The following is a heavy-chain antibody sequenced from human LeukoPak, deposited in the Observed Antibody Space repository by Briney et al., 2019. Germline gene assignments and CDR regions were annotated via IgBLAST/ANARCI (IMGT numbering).Heavy chain of an antibody. D-gene: IGHD3-3*01. CDR1: GGTFSSYA. J-gene: IGHJ4*02. V-gene: IGHV1-69*05. CDR3: ATLTRITIFGVVN. CDR2: IIPIFGTA. Sequence: ASVKVSCRASGGTFSSYAISWVRQAPGQGLEWMGGIIPIFGTANYAQKFQGRVTITTDESTSTAYMELSSLRSEDTAVYYCATLTRITIFGVVNWGQGTLVTVSS.